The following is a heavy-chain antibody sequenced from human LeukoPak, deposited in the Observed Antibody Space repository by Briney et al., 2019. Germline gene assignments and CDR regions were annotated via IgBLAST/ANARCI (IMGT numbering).Heavy chain of an antibody. CDR1: GYTFGTHW. CDR3: ARGGDIDYGDYVEKNWYFDL. V-gene: IGHV1-2*02. Sequence: ASVKVSCKASGYTFGTHWMHWVRQAPGQGLEWMGWINPNSGGTNYAQKFQGRVTMTRDTSISTAYMELSRLRSDDTAVYYCARGGDIDYGDYVEKNWYFDLWGRGTLVTVSS. D-gene: IGHD4-17*01. CDR2: INPNSGGT. J-gene: IGHJ2*01.